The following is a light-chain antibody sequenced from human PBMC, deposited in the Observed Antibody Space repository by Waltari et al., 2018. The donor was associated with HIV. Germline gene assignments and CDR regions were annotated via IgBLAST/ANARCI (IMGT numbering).Light chain of an antibody. V-gene: IGLV2-14*03. Sequence: QSALTQPASVSGSPGQSITISCTGSSSDVGGYNYVSWYQQHPGKAPRLMIYDVSTRPSGVSDRFSGSKSGDTASLTISGLQAEYEADYYCESYTSTSVWVFGGGTRLTVL. CDR3: ESYTSTSVWV. J-gene: IGLJ3*02. CDR2: DVS. CDR1: SSDVGGYNY.